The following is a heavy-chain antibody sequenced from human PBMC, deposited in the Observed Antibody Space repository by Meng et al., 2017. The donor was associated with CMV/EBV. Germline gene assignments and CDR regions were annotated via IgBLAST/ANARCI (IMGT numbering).Heavy chain of an antibody. CDR2: IYSGGST. CDR1: GFTFGSYA. V-gene: IGHV3-NL1*01. CDR3: ARWGRDYVWGSYRSNWFDP. Sequence: QVQVQEAGGGVVQPGRSLRLACAASGFTFGSYAMHWVRQAPGKGLEWVSVIYSGGSTYYADSVKGRFTISRDNSKNTLYLQMNSLRAEDTAVYYCARWGRDYVWGSYRSNWFDPWGQGTLVTVSS. D-gene: IGHD3-16*02. J-gene: IGHJ5*02.